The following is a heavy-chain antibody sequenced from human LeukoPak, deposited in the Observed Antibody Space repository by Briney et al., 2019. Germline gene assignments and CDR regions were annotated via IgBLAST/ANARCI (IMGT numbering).Heavy chain of an antibody. J-gene: IGHJ3*02. CDR2: IIAYNGNT. CDR1: GYTFTSYG. Sequence: ASVKVSCKASGYTFTSYGISWVRQAPGQGLEWMGWIIAYNGNTNYAQKLQGRVTMTTDTSTSTAYMELSRLRSDDTAVYYCARDRGDYDFWSGYYRAYDAFDIWGQGTMVTVSS. CDR3: ARDRGDYDFWSGYYRAYDAFDI. D-gene: IGHD3-3*01. V-gene: IGHV1-18*01.